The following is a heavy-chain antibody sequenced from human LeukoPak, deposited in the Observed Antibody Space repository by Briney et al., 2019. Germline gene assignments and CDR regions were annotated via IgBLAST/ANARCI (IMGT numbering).Heavy chain of an antibody. V-gene: IGHV1-18*03. D-gene: IGHD3-22*01. CDR1: GYTFTSYG. Sequence: ASVKVSCKASGYTFTSYGISWVRQAPGQGLEWMGWVSTYNSNTNYAQKFQGRITMTTDTSTSTAYMELSSLRSEDMAVYYCARAYNYYDSSGYYLGYYFDYWGQGTLVTVSS. CDR2: VSTYNSNT. J-gene: IGHJ4*02. CDR3: ARAYNYYDSSGYYLGYYFDY.